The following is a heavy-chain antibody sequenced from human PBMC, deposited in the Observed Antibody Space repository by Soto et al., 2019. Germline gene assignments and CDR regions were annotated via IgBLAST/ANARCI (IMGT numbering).Heavy chain of an antibody. V-gene: IGHV3-15*07. Sequence: EVQLVESGGGFIYPGGSLSLSCAASGLTISNAWMNWVRQAPGKGLEWVGRIKTTTEGGTTDYAAAVKGRVTVSIDDSKNTLYLQMNSLKTEDTAVYYCTTGSVEGVWGQGTTVTVSS. CDR1: GLTISNAW. D-gene: IGHD2-15*01. J-gene: IGHJ6*01. CDR3: TTGSVEGV. CDR2: IKTTTEGGTT.